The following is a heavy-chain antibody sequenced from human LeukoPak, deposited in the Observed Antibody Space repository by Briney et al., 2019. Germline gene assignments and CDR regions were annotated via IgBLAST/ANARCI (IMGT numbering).Heavy chain of an antibody. CDR3: AKVLVGATTGSDY. CDR2: ISWNSGSI. D-gene: IGHD1-26*01. V-gene: IGHV3-9*01. CDR1: GFTFDDYA. J-gene: IGHJ4*02. Sequence: GRSLRLSCAASGFTFDDYAMHWVRQAPGKGLEWVSGISWNSGSIGYADSVKGRFTISRDNAKNSLYLQMNSLRAEDTALYYCAKVLVGATTGSDYWGQGTLVTVSS.